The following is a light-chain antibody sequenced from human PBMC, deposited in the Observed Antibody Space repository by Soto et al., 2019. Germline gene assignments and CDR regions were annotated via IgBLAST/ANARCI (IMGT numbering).Light chain of an antibody. Sequence: SALTQPPSVSAAPGQKVTISCSGSSSNIGNNYVSWYQQHPGTAPKLLIYDNNKRPSGIPDRFSGSKSGTSATLGITGLQTGDEADYYCGTWDSSLSVGVFGAGTKVTVL. CDR1: SSNIGNNY. CDR3: GTWDSSLSVGV. J-gene: IGLJ1*01. CDR2: DNN. V-gene: IGLV1-51*01.